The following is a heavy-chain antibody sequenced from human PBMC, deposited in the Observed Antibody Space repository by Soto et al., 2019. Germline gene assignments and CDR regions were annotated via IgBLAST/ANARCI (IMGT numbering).Heavy chain of an antibody. V-gene: IGHV1-18*01. CDR1: GYSFTSYG. D-gene: IGHD1-26*01. CDR2: IRIYNGDT. CDR3: ARDSACYSGRLDL. Sequence: QVQLVQSGAEVKKPGASVKVSCKAFGYSFTSYGINWVRQAPGQGLEWMGWIRIYNGDTKHVQKVQGRGTMTTDTPTNTAYRELGSLRSDDTAVDYWARDSACYSGRLDLWGQGTLVTVSS. J-gene: IGHJ5*02.